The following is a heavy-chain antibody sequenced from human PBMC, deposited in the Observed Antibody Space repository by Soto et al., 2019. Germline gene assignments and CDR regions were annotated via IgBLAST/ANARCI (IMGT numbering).Heavy chain of an antibody. Sequence: GGSLRLSCAASGFTFSSYWMSWVRQAPGKGLEWVANIKQDGSEKYYVDSVKGRFTISRDNAKNSLYLQMNSLRAEDTAVYYCARDYMVPPGLWRYFDLWGRGTLVTVSS. CDR2: IKQDGSEK. CDR1: GFTFSSYW. D-gene: IGHD2-8*01. J-gene: IGHJ2*01. CDR3: ARDYMVPPGLWRYFDL. V-gene: IGHV3-7*01.